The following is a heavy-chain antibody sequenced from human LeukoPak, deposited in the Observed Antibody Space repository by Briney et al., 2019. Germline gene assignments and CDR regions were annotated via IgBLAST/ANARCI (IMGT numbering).Heavy chain of an antibody. D-gene: IGHD4-17*01. J-gene: IGHJ4*02. CDR3: ARDQIGDYVMDY. CDR1: GGSISNANYY. Sequence: PSETLSLTCTVSGGSISNANYYWSWIRQHPGKGLEWIGYIYYSGSTYYNPSLKSRVIISVDTSKNQFSLRLSSVTAADTAVYCCARDQIGDYVMDYWGQGTLVTVSS. CDR2: IYYSGST. V-gene: IGHV4-31*03.